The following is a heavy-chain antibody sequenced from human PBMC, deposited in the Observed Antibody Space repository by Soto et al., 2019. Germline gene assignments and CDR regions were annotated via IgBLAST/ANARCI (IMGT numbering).Heavy chain of an antibody. J-gene: IGHJ4*02. CDR3: ARAIAVAGKDY. D-gene: IGHD6-19*01. CDR1: GFTFSSYG. CDR2: IWYDGSNK. V-gene: IGHV3-33*01. Sequence: QVQLVESGGGVVQPGRSLRLSCAASGFTFSSYGMHWVRQAPGKGLEWVAVIWYDGSNKYYADSVKGRFTISRDNSKNTLYLQMNSLRAEDTAVYYCARAIAVAGKDYWGQGTLVIVSS.